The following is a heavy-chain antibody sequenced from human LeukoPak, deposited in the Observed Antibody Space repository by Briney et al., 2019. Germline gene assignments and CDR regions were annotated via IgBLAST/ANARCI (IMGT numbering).Heavy chain of an antibody. Sequence: QPGGSLRLSCAASGFTLSSYSMNWVRQAPGKGLEWVAVISYDGSKKFYADSMKGRVTISRDNSKNTLYLQMNSLRAEDTAVYYCARSELLLGDNFDHWGQGTLVTVSS. CDR2: ISYDGSKK. CDR3: ARSELLLGDNFDH. V-gene: IGHV3-30*03. J-gene: IGHJ4*02. D-gene: IGHD2-15*01. CDR1: GFTLSSYS.